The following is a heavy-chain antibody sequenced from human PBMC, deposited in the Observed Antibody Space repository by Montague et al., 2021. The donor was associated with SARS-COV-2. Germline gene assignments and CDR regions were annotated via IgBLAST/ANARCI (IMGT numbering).Heavy chain of an antibody. CDR2: IYWNDDK. D-gene: IGHD6-19*01. CDR1: GFSLDSRGVG. V-gene: IGHV2-5*01. Sequence: PALVKPTQTLTLTCTFSGFSLDSRGVGVGWIRRPPGKALECLALIYWNDDKRYSPSLETRLTVTKDTSKNQVVLTMTNMDPVDTATYFCAHKKGGWSIEFAFWGQGALVTVSS. CDR3: AHKKGGWSIEFAF. J-gene: IGHJ4*02.